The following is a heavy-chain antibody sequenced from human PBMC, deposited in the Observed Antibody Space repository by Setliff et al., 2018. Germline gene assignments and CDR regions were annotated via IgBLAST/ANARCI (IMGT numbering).Heavy chain of an antibody. J-gene: IGHJ4*02. Sequence: PSETLSLTCTVYGVSFSDYYWGWVRQSPGKALDWIGEINHSGGTNYNPSLKSRVSISVEKSKSQFSLKLTSVTAADTAMYYGRYWSGYYNNDYWGQGTLVTVSS. V-gene: IGHV4-34*01. CDR2: INHSGGT. D-gene: IGHD3-3*01. CDR3: RYWSGYYNNDY. CDR1: GVSFSDYY.